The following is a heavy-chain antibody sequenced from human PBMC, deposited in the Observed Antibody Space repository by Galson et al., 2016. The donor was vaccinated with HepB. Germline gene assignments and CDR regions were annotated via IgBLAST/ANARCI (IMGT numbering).Heavy chain of an antibody. CDR3: AKVSHNTSSWYLGTMDY. D-gene: IGHD6-13*01. J-gene: IGHJ4*02. CDR2: ITGSGDNT. Sequence: SLRLSCAASGFAFTTYAMSWVRQVPEKGLEWVSAITGSGDNTYYADSVKGRFAISRDNSKNTLYLQMNSLRAEDTAVYYCAKVSHNTSSWYLGTMDYWGQGTLVTVSS. V-gene: IGHV3-23*01. CDR1: GFAFTTYA.